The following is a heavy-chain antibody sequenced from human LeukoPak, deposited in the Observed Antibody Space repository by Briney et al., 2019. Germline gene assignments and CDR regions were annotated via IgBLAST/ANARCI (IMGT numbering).Heavy chain of an antibody. V-gene: IGHV3-30*02. CDR3: AKDPTHYNILTGFRRRDAFDI. CDR1: GFTFSSYG. J-gene: IGHJ3*02. Sequence: GGSLRLSCAASGFTFSSYGMHWVRQAPGKGLEWVAFIRYDGSNKYYADSVKGRFTISRDNSKNTLYLQMNSLRADETAVYYCAKDPTHYNILTGFRRRDAFDIWGQGTMVTVSS. D-gene: IGHD3-9*01. CDR2: IRYDGSNK.